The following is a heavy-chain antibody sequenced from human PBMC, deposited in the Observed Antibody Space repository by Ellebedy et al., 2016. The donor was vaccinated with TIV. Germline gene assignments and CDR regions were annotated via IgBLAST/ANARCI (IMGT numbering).Heavy chain of an antibody. D-gene: IGHD6-13*01. CDR1: GGSFSGFS. Sequence: GSLRLXCAVYGGSFSGFSWSWIRQSPGMGLEWIGEIIYSGTTNYNPSLKSRVTISIDTSKNQFSLKLTSVTAADIAVYFCARDDLGAALDYWGPGIQVTVSS. J-gene: IGHJ4*02. V-gene: IGHV4-34*12. CDR2: IIYSGTT. CDR3: ARDDLGAALDY.